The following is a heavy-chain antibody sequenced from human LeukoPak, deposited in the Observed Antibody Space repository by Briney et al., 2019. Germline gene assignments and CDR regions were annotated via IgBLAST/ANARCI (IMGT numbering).Heavy chain of an antibody. V-gene: IGHV3-30*02. Sequence: AGGSLRLSCAASGFTFSDYGMHWVRQAPGKGLEWVACIRYDGINKYYADSVKGRFTISRVNSKNTLYLQMNSLRAEDTAVFYCAKLVRGYFDLWGRGTLVTVSS. CDR1: GFTFSDYG. J-gene: IGHJ2*01. CDR2: IRYDGINK. CDR3: AKLVRGYFDL. D-gene: IGHD2-21*01.